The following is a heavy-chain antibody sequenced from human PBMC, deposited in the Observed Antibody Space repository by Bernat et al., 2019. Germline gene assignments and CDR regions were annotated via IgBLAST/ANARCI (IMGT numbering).Heavy chain of an antibody. J-gene: IGHJ4*02. V-gene: IGHV4-39*01. CDR3: ARQSGIAVLFDY. Sequence: QLQLQESGPGLVKPSETLSLTCTVSGGSISSSSYYWGWIRQPPGKGLEWIGSIYYSGSTYYNPSLKSRVTISVDTSKNQFSLKLSSVTAADTAVYYYARQSGIAVLFDYWGQGTLVTVSS. D-gene: IGHD6-19*01. CDR2: IYYSGST. CDR1: GGSISSSSYY.